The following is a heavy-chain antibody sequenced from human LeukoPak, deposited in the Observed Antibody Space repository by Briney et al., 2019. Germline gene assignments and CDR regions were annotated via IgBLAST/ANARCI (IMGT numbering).Heavy chain of an antibody. CDR2: IRYNGNNQ. Sequence: GGSLRLSCAASGFTFNNYGMHWVRQAPGKGLEWVAFIRYNGNNQYYADSVKGRFTISRDNSKNTLYLQMNSLKGDDTAVYYCAKDFWYNWNYGIFDYWGQGTLVTVSS. CDR1: GFTFNNYG. J-gene: IGHJ4*02. CDR3: AKDFWYNWNYGIFDY. D-gene: IGHD1-7*01. V-gene: IGHV3-30*02.